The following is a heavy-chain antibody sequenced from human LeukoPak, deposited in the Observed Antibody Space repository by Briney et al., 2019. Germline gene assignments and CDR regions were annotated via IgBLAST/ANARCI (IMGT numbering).Heavy chain of an antibody. CDR2: ISSSGNT. D-gene: IGHD2-21*01. Sequence: PSETLSLTCTVSGDSITTGGYFWGWVRQSPGKGLEWIGSISSSGNTYFNPSFESRVTISRDTSKNQFFLKVKSVTAADTAFFYCVRDCGHFEIDHWGQGTLVTVSS. CDR3: VRDCGHFEIDH. V-gene: IGHV4-39*07. CDR1: GDSITTGGYF. J-gene: IGHJ4*02.